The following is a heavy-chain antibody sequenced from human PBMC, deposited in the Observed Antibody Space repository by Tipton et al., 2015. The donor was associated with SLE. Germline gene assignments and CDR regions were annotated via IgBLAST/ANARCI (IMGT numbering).Heavy chain of an antibody. CDR2: IRYDGSNK. J-gene: IGHJ4*02. V-gene: IGHV3-30*02. CDR3: AKVDSGSYTAYFDY. Sequence: GSLRLSCAASGFTFSSYAMHWVRQAPGKGLEWVAFIRYDGSNKYYADSVKGRFTISRDNSKNTLYLQMNSLRAEDTAVYYCAKVDSGSYTAYFDYWGQGTLVTVSS. CDR1: GFTFSSYA. D-gene: IGHD1-26*01.